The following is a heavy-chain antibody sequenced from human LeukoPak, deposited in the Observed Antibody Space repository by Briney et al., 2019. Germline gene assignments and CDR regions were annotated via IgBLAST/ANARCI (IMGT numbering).Heavy chain of an antibody. Sequence: GGSLRLSCAASGFTFSDYYMSWIRQAPGKGVEWVSYISSSGSTIYYADSVKGRFTISRDNAKNSLYLQMNSLRAEDTAVYYCAKGSLVAATYNWFDPWGQGTLVTVSS. CDR2: ISSSGSTI. J-gene: IGHJ5*02. CDR3: AKGSLVAATYNWFDP. CDR1: GFTFSDYY. V-gene: IGHV3-11*01. D-gene: IGHD2-15*01.